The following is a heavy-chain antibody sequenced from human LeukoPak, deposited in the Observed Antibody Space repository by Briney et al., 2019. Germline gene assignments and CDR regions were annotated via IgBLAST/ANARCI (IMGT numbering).Heavy chain of an antibody. CDR2: ISGRGGST. CDR1: GFTFSSYA. V-gene: IGHV3-23*01. D-gene: IGHD3-22*01. Sequence: PGGSLRLSCAASGFTFSSYAMSWVRPAPGKGLEWVSAISGRGGSTYYADSVKGRFTLSRDNSKNTLYRQMNSLRAEDTAVYYCAKLVGYYDSSGYLSWFDPWGQGTLVTVSS. CDR3: AKLVGYYDSSGYLSWFDP. J-gene: IGHJ5*02.